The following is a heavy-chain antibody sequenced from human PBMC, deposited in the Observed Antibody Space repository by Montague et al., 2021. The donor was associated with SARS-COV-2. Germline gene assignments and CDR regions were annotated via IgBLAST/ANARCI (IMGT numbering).Heavy chain of an antibody. Sequence: SETLSLTCTVSNYSVSSGYYWGWIRQVPGKGLEWIGFKFHSGSTXYNPARQSRVITSVDTSKNQVSLKLRSVSAADTAVYYCARGVVGPTVLFLEYWGQGILVAVSS. CDR1: NYSVSSGYY. V-gene: IGHV4-38-2*02. CDR2: KFHSGST. D-gene: IGHD1-26*01. J-gene: IGHJ4*02. CDR3: ARGVVGPTVLFLEY.